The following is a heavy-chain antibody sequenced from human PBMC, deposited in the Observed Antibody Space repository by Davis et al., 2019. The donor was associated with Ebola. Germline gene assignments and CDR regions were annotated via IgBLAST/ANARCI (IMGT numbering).Heavy chain of an antibody. CDR2: IIPIFGTA. CDR1: AGTFSSYA. V-gene: IGHV1-69*13. D-gene: IGHD3-9*01. J-gene: IGHJ6*04. CDR3: ARDRVPFDWGYGMDV. Sequence: SVKVSCKASAGTFSSYAISWVRQAPGQGLEWMGGIIPIFGTANYAQKFQGRVTITADESTSTAYMELSSLRSEDTAVYYCARDRVPFDWGYGMDVWGKGTTVTVSS.